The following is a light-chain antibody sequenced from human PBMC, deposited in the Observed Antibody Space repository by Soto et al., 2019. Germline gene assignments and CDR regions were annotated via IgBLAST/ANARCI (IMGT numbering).Light chain of an antibody. V-gene: IGLV4-69*01. CDR1: SGHSNYD. CDR3: QTWGTDIAV. CDR2: TNSDGNH. J-gene: IGLJ3*02. Sequence: QSVLTQSPSASASLGASVKLTCTLSSGHSNYDIAWHQLQPEKGPRFLMKTNSDGNHMRGDGIPDRFSGSISGAERYLTISSLQCEDEADYYCQTWGTDIAVFGGGTKLAVL.